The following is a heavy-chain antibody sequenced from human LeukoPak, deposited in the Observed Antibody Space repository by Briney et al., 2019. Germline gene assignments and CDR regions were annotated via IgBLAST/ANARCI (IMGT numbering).Heavy chain of an antibody. CDR2: ISGSGGST. CDR1: EFTFSSYG. Sequence: PGGSLRLSCAASEFTFSSYGMSWVRQAPGKGLEWVSAISGSGGSTYYADSVKGRFTISRDNAKNSLYLQMNSLRAEDTAVYYCARVKEASAFDVWGQGTMVTVSS. D-gene: IGHD5-12*01. V-gene: IGHV3-23*01. CDR3: ARVKEASAFDV. J-gene: IGHJ3*01.